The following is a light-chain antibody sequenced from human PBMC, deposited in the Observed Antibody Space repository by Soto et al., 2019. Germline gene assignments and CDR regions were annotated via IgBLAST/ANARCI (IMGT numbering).Light chain of an antibody. J-gene: IGKJ1*01. CDR1: QSVSSY. CDR2: DAS. V-gene: IGKV3-11*01. CDR3: QQRSNWWT. Sequence: EIVLTQSPATLSLSPGERATLSCRASQSVSSYLAWYQQKPGQAPSLLIYDASNRATGIPARFSGSGSGTDFTLTISSLEPEDCTVYYCQQRSNWWTFGQGTKVEIK.